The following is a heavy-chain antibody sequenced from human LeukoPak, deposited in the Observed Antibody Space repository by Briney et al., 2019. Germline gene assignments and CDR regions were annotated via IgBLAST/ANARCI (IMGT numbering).Heavy chain of an antibody. D-gene: IGHD2-15*01. V-gene: IGHV4-59*01. CDR1: GGSIRGYY. CDR2: IYYSGST. J-gene: IGHJ4*02. CDR3: ARAVVNYKRFDY. Sequence: PSETLSLTCTVSGGSIRGYYWSWIRQPPGKGLEWIGYIYYSGSTNYHPSLKSRVTISVDTSKNQFSLKLRSVTAADTAVYYCARAVVNYKRFDYWGQGTLVTVSS.